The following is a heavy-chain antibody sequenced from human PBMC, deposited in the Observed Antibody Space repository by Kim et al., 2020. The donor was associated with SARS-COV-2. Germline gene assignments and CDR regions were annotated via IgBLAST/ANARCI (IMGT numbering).Heavy chain of an antibody. J-gene: IGHJ4*02. V-gene: IGHV3-64*01. CDR2: ISSNGGST. CDR3: ARGGGDGYKD. CDR1: GFTFSNYA. Sequence: LSLTCAASGFTFSNYAMHWVRQAPGKGLEYVSAISSNGGSTYYANSVKGRFTISRDNSKNTLYLQMGSLRAEDMAVYYCARGGGDGYKDWGQGTLVT. D-gene: IGHD3-16*01.